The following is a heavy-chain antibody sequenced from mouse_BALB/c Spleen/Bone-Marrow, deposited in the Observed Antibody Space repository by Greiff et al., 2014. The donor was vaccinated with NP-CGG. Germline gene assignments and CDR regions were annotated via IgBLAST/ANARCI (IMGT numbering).Heavy chain of an antibody. D-gene: IGHD1-2*01. J-gene: IGHJ2*01. Sequence: QVQLQQPGAELAKPGASVKMSCKASGYTFFGYWMHWVKQRPGQGLEWIGYINPSTGYTEYNQKFKDKATLTADKSSSTAYMQLSSLTSEDSAVYYCARSPHYYDLDYWGQGTTLTVSS. CDR2: INPSTGYT. V-gene: IGHV1-7*01. CDR3: ARSPHYYDLDY. CDR1: GYTFFGYW.